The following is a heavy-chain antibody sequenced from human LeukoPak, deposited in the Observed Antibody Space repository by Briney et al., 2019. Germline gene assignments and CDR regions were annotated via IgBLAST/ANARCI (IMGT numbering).Heavy chain of an antibody. CDR1: GGSISSSNW. CDR2: IYHSGST. J-gene: IGHJ3*02. Sequence: SGTLSLTCAVSGGSISSSNWWSWVRQPPGKGLEWIGEIYHSGSTNYNPSLKSRVTISVDKSKNQFSLKLSSVTAADTAVYYCARVEIAAAGTGDDAFDIWGQGTMVTVSS. CDR3: ARVEIAAAGTGDDAFDI. D-gene: IGHD6-13*01. V-gene: IGHV4-4*02.